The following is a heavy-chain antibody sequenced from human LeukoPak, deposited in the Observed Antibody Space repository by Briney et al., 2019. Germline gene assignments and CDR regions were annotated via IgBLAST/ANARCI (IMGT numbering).Heavy chain of an antibody. D-gene: IGHD5-18*01. Sequence: GGSLRLSCAASGFTFSSYSMNWVRQAPGKGLEWVSSISSSSSYIYYADSVKGRFTISRDNAKNSLYLQMNSLRAEDTAVYYCAKGVDGFYSYGYGFDYWGQGTLVTVSS. V-gene: IGHV3-21*04. CDR2: ISSSSSYI. CDR1: GFTFSSYS. J-gene: IGHJ4*02. CDR3: AKGVDGFYSYGYGFDY.